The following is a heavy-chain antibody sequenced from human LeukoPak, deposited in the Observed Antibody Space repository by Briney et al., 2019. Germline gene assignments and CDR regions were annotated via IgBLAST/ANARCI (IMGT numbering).Heavy chain of an antibody. CDR3: ARDLGIAAAGTIDY. V-gene: IGHV3-23*01. CDR2: ISGSGGST. D-gene: IGHD6-13*01. J-gene: IGHJ4*02. CDR1: GFTFSSYA. Sequence: PGGSLRLSCAASGFTFSSYAMSWVRQAPGKGLEWVSAISGSGGSTYYADSVKGRFTISRDNSKNTLYLQMNSLRAEDTAVYYCARDLGIAAAGTIDYWGQGTLVTVSS.